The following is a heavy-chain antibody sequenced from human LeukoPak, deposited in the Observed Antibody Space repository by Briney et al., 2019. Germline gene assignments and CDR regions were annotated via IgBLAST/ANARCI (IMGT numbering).Heavy chain of an antibody. J-gene: IGHJ4*02. Sequence: GGALRLSSAPSVFTFSDVYMSCIRHTPGKGREWVAYISSVGSTIKYVESVKGRLTISRDNAKNLLYLQMNSLRAEDTAIYYCARDPGPTVDYWGKGPLVTVSS. V-gene: IGHV3-11*01. CDR3: ARDPGPTVDY. D-gene: IGHD1-1*01. CDR1: VFTFSDVY. CDR2: ISSVGSTI.